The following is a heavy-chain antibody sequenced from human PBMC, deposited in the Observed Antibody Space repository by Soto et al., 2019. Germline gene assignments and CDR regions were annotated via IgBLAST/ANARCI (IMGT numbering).Heavy chain of an antibody. Sequence: PSETLSLTCAVYGGSFSGYYWSWIRQPPGKGLEWIGEINHSGSTNYNPSLKGRVTISVDTSKNQFSLKLSSVTAADTAVYYCARVQRYCTNGVCPPKGFDPWGQGTLVTVSS. CDR3: ARVQRYCTNGVCPPKGFDP. V-gene: IGHV4-34*01. D-gene: IGHD2-8*01. CDR1: GGSFSGYY. J-gene: IGHJ5*02. CDR2: INHSGST.